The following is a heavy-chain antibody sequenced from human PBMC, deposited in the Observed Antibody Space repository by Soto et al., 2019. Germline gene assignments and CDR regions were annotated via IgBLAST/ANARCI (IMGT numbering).Heavy chain of an antibody. J-gene: IGHJ6*02. CDR1: GGTFSSYA. V-gene: IGHV1-69*01. D-gene: IGHD3-3*01. Sequence: QVQLVQSGTEVKKPGSSVKVSCKASGGTFSSYAISWVRQAPGQGLEWMGGIIPIFGTANYAQKFQGRVTITADESTSTAYMELSSLRSEDTAVYYCAVVLASPRVYYYGMDVWGQGTTVTVSS. CDR3: AVVLASPRVYYYGMDV. CDR2: IIPIFGTA.